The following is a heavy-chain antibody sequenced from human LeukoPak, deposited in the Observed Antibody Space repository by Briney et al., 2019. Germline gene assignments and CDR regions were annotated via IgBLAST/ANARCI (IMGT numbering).Heavy chain of an antibody. CDR3: ARVGWTDAFDI. D-gene: IGHD6-19*01. CDR1: GGSISSYY. CDR2: IYYSGST. J-gene: IGHJ3*02. Sequence: PSETLSLTYPVSGGSISSYYWSWIRQPPGKGLEWIGYIYYSGSTNYNPSLKSRVTISVDTSKNQFSLKLSSVTAADTAVYYCARVGWTDAFDIWGQGTMVTVSS. V-gene: IGHV4-59*01.